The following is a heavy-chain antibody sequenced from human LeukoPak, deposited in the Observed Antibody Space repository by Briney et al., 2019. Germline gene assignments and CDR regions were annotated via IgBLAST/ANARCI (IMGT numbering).Heavy chain of an antibody. D-gene: IGHD3-16*01. CDR2: FNPNSGGT. J-gene: IGHJ3*02. V-gene: IGHV1-2*02. CDR3: ARGDPLFDYVSHDAFDI. Sequence: GASVKVSCKASGYTFTGYYMHWVRQAPGQGLEWMGWFNPNSGGTNYAQKFQGRVTMTRVTSISTAYMELSRLRSDDTAVYYCARGDPLFDYVSHDAFDIWGQGTMVTVSS. CDR1: GYTFTGYY.